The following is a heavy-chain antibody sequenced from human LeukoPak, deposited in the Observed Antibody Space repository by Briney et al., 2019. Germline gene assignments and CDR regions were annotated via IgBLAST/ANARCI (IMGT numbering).Heavy chain of an antibody. V-gene: IGHV3-48*04. CDR1: GFTFSSYS. J-gene: IGHJ5*02. CDR3: ARGHGITSFDP. CDR2: ISSSSSTI. D-gene: IGHD1-7*01. Sequence: GGSLRLSCAASGFTFSSYSMNWVRQAPGKGLEWVSYISSSSSTIYYADSVKGRFTISRDNAKNSLYLQMNSLRAEDTAVYYCARGHGITSFDPWGQGTLVTVSS.